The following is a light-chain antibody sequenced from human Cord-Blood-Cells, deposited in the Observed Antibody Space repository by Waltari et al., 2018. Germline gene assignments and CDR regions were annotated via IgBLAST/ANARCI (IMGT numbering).Light chain of an antibody. Sequence: SYELTQPSSVSVSPGQTARITCSGDVLAKKYARWFQQKPGQAPVLVIYKDSERPSGIHERFSGSSSGTTVTLTISGAQVEDEADYYCYSAADNNLVFGTGTKVTVL. CDR1: VLAKKY. CDR3: YSAADNNLV. CDR2: KDS. J-gene: IGLJ1*01. V-gene: IGLV3-27*01.